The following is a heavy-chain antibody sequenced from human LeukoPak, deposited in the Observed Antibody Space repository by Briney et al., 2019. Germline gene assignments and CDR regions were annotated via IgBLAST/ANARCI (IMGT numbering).Heavy chain of an antibody. J-gene: IGHJ4*03. CDR3: ARGRTISEAGYFDY. CDR2: VNHRGDT. CDR1: GGSFSAYY. Sequence: ASQTLSLTCAVYGGSFSAYYWSWIRQSPGKGLQWIAEVNHRGDTNYNPSVKGRGTISVSTSKNQFSLKVTSLNAADTAVYYCARGRTISEAGYFDYWGQGTLVTVSS. V-gene: IGHV4-34*01. D-gene: IGHD2-15*01.